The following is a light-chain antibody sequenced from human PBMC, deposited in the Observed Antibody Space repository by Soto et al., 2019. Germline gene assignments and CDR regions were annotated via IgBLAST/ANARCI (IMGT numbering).Light chain of an antibody. CDR2: EVT. Sequence: QSALTQPPSASGSPGQSVTISCTGTRSDVGDYNYVSWYQQHPGKAPKLLIYEVTKRHSGVPDRFSGSKSANTASLTVSGLQAEDEADYYCSSYAGSDNFEVFGGGTKLTVL. CDR3: SSYAGSDNFEV. J-gene: IGLJ2*01. V-gene: IGLV2-8*01. CDR1: RSDVGDYNY.